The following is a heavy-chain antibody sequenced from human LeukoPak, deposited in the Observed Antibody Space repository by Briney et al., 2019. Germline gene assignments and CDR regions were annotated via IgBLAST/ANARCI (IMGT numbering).Heavy chain of an antibody. Sequence: PGGSLRLSCAVSGFTFSSYTMNWVRQAPGKGLEWVSSITGRSTYIYYADSVKGRFTISRDNAKNSLYLQMNSLRAEDTAVYCCARDLTVTSTCWFDRWGQGTLVTVSS. CDR3: ARDLTVTSTCWFDR. D-gene: IGHD4-11*01. CDR1: GFTFSSYT. V-gene: IGHV3-21*01. CDR2: ITGRSTYI. J-gene: IGHJ5*02.